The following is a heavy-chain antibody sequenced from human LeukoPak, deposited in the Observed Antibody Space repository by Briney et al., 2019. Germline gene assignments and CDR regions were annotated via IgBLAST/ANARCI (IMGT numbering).Heavy chain of an antibody. CDR2: INEVGSAT. V-gene: IGHV3-74*01. J-gene: IGHJ4*02. D-gene: IGHD3-10*02. Sequence: GGSLRLSCAASGFTFSSYWRHWVRQVPGKGLAWVSRINEVGSATSNADSVKGRFTISRDNAKNALYLQMNSLRAEDTAVYYCVRDMFGGRDYWGQGTLVTVSS. CDR3: VRDMFGGRDY. CDR1: GFTFSSYW.